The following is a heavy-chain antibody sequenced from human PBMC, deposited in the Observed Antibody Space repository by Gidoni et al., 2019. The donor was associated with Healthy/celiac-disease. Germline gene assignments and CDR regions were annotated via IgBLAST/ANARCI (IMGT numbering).Heavy chain of an antibody. Sequence: QVQLVQSGAEVKKPGASVKVSCKASGYTFTSYYMHWVRQAPGQGLEWMGIINPSGGSTSYAQKFQGRVTMTRDTSTSTVYMELSSLRSEDTAVYYCARDRWIPPGGSERDYYYYYMDVWGKGTTVTVSS. J-gene: IGHJ6*03. D-gene: IGHD5-18*01. CDR3: ARDRWIPPGGSERDYYYYYMDV. V-gene: IGHV1-46*03. CDR1: GYTFTSYY. CDR2: INPSGGST.